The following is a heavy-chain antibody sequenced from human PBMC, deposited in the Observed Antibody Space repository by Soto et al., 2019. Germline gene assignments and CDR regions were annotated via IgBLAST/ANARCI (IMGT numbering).Heavy chain of an antibody. CDR2: IHTSGST. D-gene: IGHD3-3*01. Sequence: QVQLQESGPGLVKPSETLFLTCTVSGGSMTNYYWNWIRQPPGKGLEWFGYIHTSGSTKFSPTLESRVTGSVDTSKNQFSLEVTSVTAADTAVYFCARGFTHYDCWSQPFDLWGRGTRVVVSS. CDR1: GGSMTNYY. J-gene: IGHJ3*01. CDR3: ARGFTHYDCWSQPFDL. V-gene: IGHV4-59*01.